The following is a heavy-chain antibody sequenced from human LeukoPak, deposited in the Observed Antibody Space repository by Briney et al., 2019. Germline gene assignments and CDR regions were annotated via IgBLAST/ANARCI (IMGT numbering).Heavy chain of an antibody. CDR3: ARQYSSLLYYFDY. Sequence: GGSLRLSCAASGFTVSSNYMSWVRQAPGKGLEWVSVIYSGDGTYYAASVKGRFTISRDNAKNTLYLQMNSLRAEDTAVYYCARQYSSLLYYFDYWGQGTLVTVSS. CDR2: IYSGDGT. D-gene: IGHD6-6*01. J-gene: IGHJ4*02. CDR1: GFTVSSNY. V-gene: IGHV3-53*01.